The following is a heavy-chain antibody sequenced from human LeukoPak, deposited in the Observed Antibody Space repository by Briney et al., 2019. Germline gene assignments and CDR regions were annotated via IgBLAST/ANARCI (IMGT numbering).Heavy chain of an antibody. Sequence: SVKVSCKASGGTFSSYAISWVRQAPGQGLEWMGRIIPIFGIANYAQRFQGRVTITADKSTSTAYMELSSLRSEDTAVYYCARDLSRGIVVVPAAMSPWFDPWGQGTLVTVSS. CDR2: IIPIFGIA. CDR3: ARDLSRGIVVVPAAMSPWFDP. V-gene: IGHV1-69*04. D-gene: IGHD2-2*01. J-gene: IGHJ5*02. CDR1: GGTFSSYA.